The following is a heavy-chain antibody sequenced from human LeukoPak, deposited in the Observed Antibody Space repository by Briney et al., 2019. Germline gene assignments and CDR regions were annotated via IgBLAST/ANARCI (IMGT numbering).Heavy chain of an antibody. Sequence: SVKVSCKASGGTFSSYAISCVRQAPGQELEWMGGIIPIFGTANYAQKFQGRVTITTDESTSTAYMELSSLRSEDTAVYYCARSTQGALEWLLDYWGQGTLVTVSS. CDR1: GGTFSSYA. D-gene: IGHD3-3*01. CDR3: ARSTQGALEWLLDY. CDR2: IIPIFGTA. V-gene: IGHV1-69*05. J-gene: IGHJ4*02.